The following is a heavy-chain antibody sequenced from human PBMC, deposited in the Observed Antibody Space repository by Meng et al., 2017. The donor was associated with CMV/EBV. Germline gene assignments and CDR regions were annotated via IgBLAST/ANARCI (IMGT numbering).Heavy chain of an antibody. D-gene: IGHD1/OR15-1a*01. CDR1: GFTFRNA. V-gene: IGHV3-7*01. J-gene: IGHJ4*02. Sequence: GESLKISCTASGFTFRNAMNWVRQAPGKGLEWVANIKQDGSEKYYVDSVKGRFTISRDNAKNSLYLQMNSLRAEDTAVYYCTAEHRYWGQGTLVTVSS. CDR3: TAEHRY. CDR2: IKQDGSEK.